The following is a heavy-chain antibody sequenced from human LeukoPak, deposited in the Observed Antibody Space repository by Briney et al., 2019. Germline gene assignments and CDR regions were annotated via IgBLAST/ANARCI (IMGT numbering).Heavy chain of an antibody. CDR3: AASYSSGWTPFDY. CDR2: IVVGSGNT. D-gene: IGHD6-19*01. V-gene: IGHV1-58*02. CDR1: GFTFTSSA. Sequence: TSVKVSFKASGFTFTSSAMKWVRQARGQRLEWIGLIVVGSGNTNYAQKFQERVTITRDMSTSTAYMQLSSLRSEDTAVYYCAASYSSGWTPFDYWGQGTLVTVSS. J-gene: IGHJ4*02.